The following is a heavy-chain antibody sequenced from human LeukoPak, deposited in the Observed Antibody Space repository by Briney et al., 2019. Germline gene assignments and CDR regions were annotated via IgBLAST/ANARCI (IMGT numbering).Heavy chain of an antibody. D-gene: IGHD3-9*01. CDR1: GYTFNSYG. Sequence: ASVKVSCKASGYTFNSYGISWVRQAPEQGLGWLGWISAYNGNTNYAQKFQGRVTMTTDTSTSTAYMELRSLRSDDTAVYYCARDLKNTNWFDPWGQGTLVTVSS. CDR2: ISAYNGNT. V-gene: IGHV1-18*01. J-gene: IGHJ5*02. CDR3: ARDLKNTNWFDP.